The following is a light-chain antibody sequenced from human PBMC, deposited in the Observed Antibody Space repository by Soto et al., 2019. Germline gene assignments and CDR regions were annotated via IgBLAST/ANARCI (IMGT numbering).Light chain of an antibody. CDR1: SSDVGGYNL. CDR2: EVS. J-gene: IGLJ7*01. Sequence: QSALTQPASVSWSPGQSITISCTGTSSDVGGYNLVSWYQQHPGKAPKLMISEVSKRPSGISDRFSGSKSGSTASLTISGLQAEDEADYYCCSYAGTSTHTVFGGGTQLTVL. V-gene: IGLV2-23*02. CDR3: CSYAGTSTHTV.